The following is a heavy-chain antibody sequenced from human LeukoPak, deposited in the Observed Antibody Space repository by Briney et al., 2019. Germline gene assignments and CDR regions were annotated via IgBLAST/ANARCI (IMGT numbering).Heavy chain of an antibody. CDR1: GGSTSSYY. D-gene: IGHD2-2*01. V-gene: IGHV4-59*01. Sequence: SETLSLTCSVSGGSTSSYYWSWIRQPPGKGLEWIGYIYYSGGTNYNPSLKSRVTISVDTSKNQFSLKLSSVTAADTAVYYCARGVPAVEDGFDYWGQGTLVTVSS. CDR2: IYYSGGT. CDR3: ARGVPAVEDGFDY. J-gene: IGHJ4*02.